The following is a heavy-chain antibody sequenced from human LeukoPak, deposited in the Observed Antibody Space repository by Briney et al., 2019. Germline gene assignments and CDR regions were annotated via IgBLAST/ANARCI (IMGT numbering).Heavy chain of an antibody. CDR1: GGSISSGGYS. Sequence: SQTLSLTCAVSGGSISSGGYSWSWIRQPPGKGLEWIGYIYHSGSTYYNLSLKSRVTISVDRSKNQFSLKLSSVTAADTAVYYCAAQRNVLLWFGDRRRGFDYWGQGTLVTVSS. CDR2: IYHSGST. D-gene: IGHD3-10*01. J-gene: IGHJ4*02. V-gene: IGHV4-30-2*01. CDR3: AAQRNVLLWFGDRRRGFDY.